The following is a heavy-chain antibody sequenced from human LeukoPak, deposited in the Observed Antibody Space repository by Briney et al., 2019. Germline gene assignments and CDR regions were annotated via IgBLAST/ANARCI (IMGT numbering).Heavy chain of an antibody. V-gene: IGHV3-7*04. CDR3: ARVTGGLGELSIVNYFDY. J-gene: IGHJ4*02. Sequence: GGSLRLSCAASGFSFSTYWMSWIRQAPGKGLEWVANIKEDGSEKYYVDSVKGRFTISRDNAKKSLYLQMNILRAEDTAVYYCARVTGGLGELSIVNYFDYWGQGTLVTVSS. D-gene: IGHD3-16*02. CDR1: GFSFSTYW. CDR2: IKEDGSEK.